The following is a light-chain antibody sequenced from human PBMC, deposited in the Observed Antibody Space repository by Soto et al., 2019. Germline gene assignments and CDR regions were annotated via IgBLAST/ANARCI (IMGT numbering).Light chain of an antibody. CDR3: ASYANSHTVF. V-gene: IGLV2-14*03. J-gene: IGLJ2*01. CDR2: DVS. CDR1: SSDIGGYNY. Sequence: QSALTQPASVSGSPGQSITISCTGTSSDIGGYNYVSWYQQHPGKAPKLMIYDVSDRPSGVSNRFSGSKSGNTASLTISGLQAEYEAEYYCASYANSHTVFFGGGTKLTVL.